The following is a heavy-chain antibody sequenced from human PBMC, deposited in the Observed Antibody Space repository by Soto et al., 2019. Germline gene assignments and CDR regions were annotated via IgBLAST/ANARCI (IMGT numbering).Heavy chain of an antibody. D-gene: IGHD3-22*01. J-gene: IGHJ4*02. CDR3: ARGGYYYDSSGYYSDY. CDR2: ISGYNANT. V-gene: IGHV1-18*01. Sequence: QVQLVQSGAEVKKPGASVKVSCKASGYTFTGYGIGWVRQAPGQGLEWMGGISGYNANTNYPQKLQGRITMTTDTSTSTAYMELRSLRSDDTAVYYCARGGYYYDSSGYYSDYWGQGTLVTVSS. CDR1: GYTFTGYG.